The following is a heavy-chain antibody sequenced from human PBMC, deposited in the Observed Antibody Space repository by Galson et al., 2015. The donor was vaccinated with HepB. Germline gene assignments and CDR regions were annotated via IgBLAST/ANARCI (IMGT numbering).Heavy chain of an antibody. CDR1: GFTFDDHT. Sequence: SLRLPCAASGFTFDDHTMQWVRQVPGKGLEWVSPISWDAVRTYYADSVKGRFTISRDNNKNSLYLQMNSLRTADTAFYYCTKGSQSSGWYASDYWGQGTLVIVSS. J-gene: IGHJ4*02. V-gene: IGHV3-43*01. D-gene: IGHD6-19*01. CDR2: ISWDAVRT. CDR3: TKGSQSSGWYASDY.